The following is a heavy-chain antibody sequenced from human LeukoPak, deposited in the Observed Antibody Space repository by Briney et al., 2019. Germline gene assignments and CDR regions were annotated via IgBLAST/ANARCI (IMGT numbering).Heavy chain of an antibody. V-gene: IGHV3-73*01. CDR2: IRTKPNNSAR. Sequence: ARSMSLSSLPYRPTSSATSIHCVSQVSENWIEWDGSIRTKPNNSARAYAASVQGRFTISRDDSKNTAYLQMSSLRTEDTALYYCTTFPGAVAPEGNYWGQGTLVSVSS. CDR1: RPTSSATS. D-gene: IGHD2-15*01. CDR3: TTFPGAVAPEGNY. J-gene: IGHJ4*02.